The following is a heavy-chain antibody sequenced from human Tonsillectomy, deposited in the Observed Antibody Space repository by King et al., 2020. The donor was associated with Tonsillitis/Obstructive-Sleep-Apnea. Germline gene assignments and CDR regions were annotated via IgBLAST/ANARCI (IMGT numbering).Heavy chain of an antibody. CDR1: GFTFSSYS. Sequence: VQLVESGGGLVKPGGSLRLSCAASGFTFSSYSMNWVRQAPGKGLEWVSSISSSSSYIYYADSMKGRFTISRDNAKNSLYLQMNSLRAEDTAIYYCARDGRAGSYYFDYWGQGTLVTVSS. CDR3: ARDGRAGSYYFDY. V-gene: IGHV3-21*01. J-gene: IGHJ4*02. D-gene: IGHD1-26*01. CDR2: ISSSSSYI.